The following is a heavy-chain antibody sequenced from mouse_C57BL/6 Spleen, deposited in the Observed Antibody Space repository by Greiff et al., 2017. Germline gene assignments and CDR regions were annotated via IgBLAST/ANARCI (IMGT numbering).Heavy chain of an antibody. D-gene: IGHD3-3*01. Sequence: EVQLKESGGGLVKPGGSLKLSCAASGFTFSDYGMHWVRQAPEKGLEWVAYISSGSSTIYYADTVKGRFTISRDNAKNTLFLQMTSLRSEDTAMYYCARSCRGYAMDYWGQGTSVTVSS. CDR2: ISSGSSTI. CDR1: GFTFSDYG. J-gene: IGHJ4*01. CDR3: ARSCRGYAMDY. V-gene: IGHV5-17*01.